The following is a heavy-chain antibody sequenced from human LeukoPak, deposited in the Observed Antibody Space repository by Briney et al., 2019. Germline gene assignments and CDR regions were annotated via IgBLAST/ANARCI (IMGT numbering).Heavy chain of an antibody. J-gene: IGHJ4*02. Sequence: SETLSLTCTVSGGSISSHYWSWIRQPPGKGLDWIGYISYSGSTNYNPSLKSRATISVDTSKNQFSLKLSSVTAADTAVYYCAREPGYGDLYFDSWGQGTLVTVAS. D-gene: IGHD4-17*01. CDR1: GGSISSHY. CDR3: AREPGYGDLYFDS. CDR2: ISYSGST. V-gene: IGHV4-59*11.